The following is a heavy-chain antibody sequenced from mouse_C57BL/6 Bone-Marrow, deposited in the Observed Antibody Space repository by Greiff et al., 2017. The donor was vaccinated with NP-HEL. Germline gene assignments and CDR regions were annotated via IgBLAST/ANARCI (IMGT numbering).Heavy chain of an antibody. CDR1: GFTFSSYG. V-gene: IGHV5-6*01. D-gene: IGHD2-10*01. Sequence: EVQLVESGGDLVKPGGSLKLSCAASGFTFSSYGMSWVRQTPDKRLEWVATISSGGSYTYYPDSVKGRFTISRDNAKNTLYLQMSSLKSEDTAMYYCARHGEAYYVNYGWYFDVWGTGTTVTVSS. CDR3: ARHGEAYYVNYGWYFDV. J-gene: IGHJ1*03. CDR2: ISSGGSYT.